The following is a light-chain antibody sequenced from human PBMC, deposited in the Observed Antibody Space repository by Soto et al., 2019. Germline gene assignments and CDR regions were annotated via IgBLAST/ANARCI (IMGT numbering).Light chain of an antibody. CDR3: QQYGSSRT. CDR2: GAS. V-gene: IGKV3-20*01. CDR1: QSVSIY. J-gene: IGKJ2*01. Sequence: EIVLTQSPATLSLFPGERATLSCRASQSVSIYLAWYQQKPGQAPRLLIYGASSRATGIPDRFSGSGCGTDFTLTISRLEPEDFAVYYCQQYGSSRTFGQGTQLEIK.